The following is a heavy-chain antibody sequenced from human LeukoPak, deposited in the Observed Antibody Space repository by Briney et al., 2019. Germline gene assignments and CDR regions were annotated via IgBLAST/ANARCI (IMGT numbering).Heavy chain of an antibody. D-gene: IGHD6-13*01. Sequence: SETLSLTCTVSGGSISSYYWSWIRQPPGKGLEWIGYIYYSGSTNYNPSLKSRVTISVDTSKNQFSLKLSSVTAADTAVYYCARSGYSSSRHDYWGQGTLVTVSS. V-gene: IGHV4-59*08. J-gene: IGHJ4*02. CDR2: IYYSGST. CDR1: GGSISSYY. CDR3: ARSGYSSSRHDY.